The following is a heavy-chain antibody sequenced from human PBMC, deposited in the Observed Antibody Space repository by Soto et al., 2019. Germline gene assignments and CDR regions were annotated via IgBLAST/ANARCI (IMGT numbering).Heavy chain of an antibody. CDR3: AATPPTIAAAGTVGDDY. CDR2: IDPSDSYT. V-gene: IGHV5-10-1*01. Sequence: PGESLKISCKGSGYSFTSYWIGWVRQMPGKGLEWMGRIDPSDSYTNYSPSFQGHVTISADKSISTAYLQWSSLKASDTAMYYCAATPPTIAAAGTVGDDYWGQGTLVTVSS. J-gene: IGHJ4*02. D-gene: IGHD6-13*01. CDR1: GYSFTSYW.